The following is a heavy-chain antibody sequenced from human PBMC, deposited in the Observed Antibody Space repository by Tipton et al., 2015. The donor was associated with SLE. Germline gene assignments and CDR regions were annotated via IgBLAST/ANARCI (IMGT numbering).Heavy chain of an antibody. CDR2: IYTSGST. D-gene: IGHD3-3*01. CDR3: ARGDYDFWSGFPTNWFDP. Sequence: TLSLTCTISGASISSYYWSWVRQSAGKGLEWIGRIYTSGSTAYNPSLKSRLTISVDSSKNQFSLKMTSVTAADTAVYFCARGDYDFWSGFPTNWFDPWGQGTLVTVSS. CDR1: GASISSYY. V-gene: IGHV4-4*07. J-gene: IGHJ5*02.